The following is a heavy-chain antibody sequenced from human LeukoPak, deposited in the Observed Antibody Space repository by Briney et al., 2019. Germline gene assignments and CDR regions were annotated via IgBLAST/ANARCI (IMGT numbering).Heavy chain of an antibody. J-gene: IGHJ4*02. Sequence: SQTLSLTCAISGDSVSNNKASWSWIRQSSSRGLEWLGRTYYRSKWFNDYAVSVRSRIIINPDTSKNQFSLLLNSVTPEDTAVYFCARWGGGFNHWGQGTLVTVSS. V-gene: IGHV6-1*01. CDR3: ARWGGGFNH. D-gene: IGHD5-24*01. CDR1: GDSVSNNKAS. CDR2: TYYRSKWFN.